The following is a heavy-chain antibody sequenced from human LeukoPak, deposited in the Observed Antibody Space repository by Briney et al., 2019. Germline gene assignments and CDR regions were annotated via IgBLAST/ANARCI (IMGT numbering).Heavy chain of an antibody. CDR2: VNPKSGNT. D-gene: IGHD3-16*01. CDR3: ARGMIYYYYMDV. V-gene: IGHV1-8*03. CDR1: GYTFTSHD. J-gene: IGHJ6*03. Sequence: ASVKVSCKASGYTFTSHDINWVRHATGQGLEWMGWVNPKSGNTVYAQKFQGRVIFTRNTSISTAYMELSSLRSEDTAVYYCARGMIYYYYMDVWGKGTTVTVSS.